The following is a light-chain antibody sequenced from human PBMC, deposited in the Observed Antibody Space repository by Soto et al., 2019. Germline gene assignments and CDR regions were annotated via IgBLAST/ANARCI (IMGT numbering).Light chain of an antibody. V-gene: IGLV2-11*01. CDR1: SSDVGGYNY. J-gene: IGLJ1*01. CDR2: DVT. CDR3: CPYAGSYTFYV. Sequence: QSALTQPRSVSGSPGQSVTISCSGTSSDVGGYNYVSWYQQYPGAAPKLMIYDVTMRPSGVPYRFSGSKSGNTASLTISGLQAEDEADYYCCPYAGSYTFYVFGGGTKLTVL.